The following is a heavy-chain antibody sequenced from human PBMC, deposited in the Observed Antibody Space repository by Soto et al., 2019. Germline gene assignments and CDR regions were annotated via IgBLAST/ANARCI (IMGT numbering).Heavy chain of an antibody. CDR3: ARDLWGYCGADCYPLDV. Sequence: SETLSLTCAVSGGSISSGGYSWSWIRQPPGKGLEWIGYMYNSGSTYYNPSLKSRVTISVDRSKNQFSLKMNSVTAADTAVYYCARDLWGYCGADCYPLDVWGQGTTVTVSS. CDR2: MYNSGST. J-gene: IGHJ6*02. D-gene: IGHD2-21*02. CDR1: GGSISSGGYS. V-gene: IGHV4-30-2*01.